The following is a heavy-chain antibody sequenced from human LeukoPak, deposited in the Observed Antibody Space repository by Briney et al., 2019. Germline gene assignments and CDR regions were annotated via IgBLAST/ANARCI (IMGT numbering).Heavy chain of an antibody. Sequence: GGSLRLSCAASGFTFSSYSMNWVRQAPGKGLEWVSSISSSSSYIYYADSVKGRFTISRDNAKNSLYLQMNSLRAEDTAVYCCAREGGDYDSSGYYHWGQGTLVTVSS. V-gene: IGHV3-21*01. J-gene: IGHJ5*02. D-gene: IGHD3-22*01. CDR2: ISSSSSYI. CDR3: AREGGDYDSSGYYH. CDR1: GFTFSSYS.